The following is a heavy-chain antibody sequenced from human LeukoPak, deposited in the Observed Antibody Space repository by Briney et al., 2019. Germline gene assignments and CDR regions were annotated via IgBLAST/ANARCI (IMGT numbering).Heavy chain of an antibody. J-gene: IGHJ4*02. CDR2: ICPDGTGI. Sequence: GGSLRLSCAASGFIFSLYCMHWVRQAPGKGPMWVSRICPDGTGISYADSVKARFTTSRDNAKNTVYVQMNGLREEDTAVYYCVRDFRSADYWGQGTLVTVSS. CDR3: VRDFRSADY. V-gene: IGHV3-74*01. CDR1: GFIFSLYC.